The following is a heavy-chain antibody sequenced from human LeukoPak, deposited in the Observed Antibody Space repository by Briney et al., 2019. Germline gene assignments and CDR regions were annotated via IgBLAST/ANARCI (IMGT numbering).Heavy chain of an antibody. J-gene: IGHJ4*02. V-gene: IGHV1-2*02. CDR3: ARDPGYSSGWATNFFEY. D-gene: IGHD6-19*01. CDR1: GYTFIDYY. Sequence: ASVKVSCKASGYTFIDYYLHWVRQAPGQGLEWMGWINPKTGGAKYAQRLQGRVTMTRDTSISTAYMELSRLRSDDTAVYYCARDPGYSSGWATNFFEYWGQGNLVTVSS. CDR2: INPKTGGA.